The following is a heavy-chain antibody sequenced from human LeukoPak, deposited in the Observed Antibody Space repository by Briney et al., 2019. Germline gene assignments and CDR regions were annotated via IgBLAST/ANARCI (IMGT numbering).Heavy chain of an antibody. CDR2: IYYSGST. CDR3: ARDVDTAMVLGAFDI. Sequence: SETLSLTCTVSGGSISSYYWSWIPQPPGKGREWIGYIYYSGSTNYKPSLKSRVTISVDTSKNQFSLKLSSVTAADTAVYYCARDVDTAMVLGAFDIWGQGTMVTVSS. V-gene: IGHV4-59*01. CDR1: GGSISSYY. J-gene: IGHJ3*02. D-gene: IGHD5-18*01.